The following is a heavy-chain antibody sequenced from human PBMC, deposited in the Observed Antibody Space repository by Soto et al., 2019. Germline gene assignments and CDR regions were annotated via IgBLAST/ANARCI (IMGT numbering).Heavy chain of an antibody. V-gene: IGHV1-69*02. D-gene: IGHD4-17*01. CDR2: IIPILGIA. Sequence: ASVKVSCKASGGTFSSYTISWVRQAPGQGLEWMRRIIPILGIANYAQKFQGRVTINADKSTSTAYMELSSLRSEDTAVYYCARTRADWYFDLWSRGTLVTSPQ. CDR3: ARTRADWYFDL. CDR1: GGTFSSYT. J-gene: IGHJ2*01.